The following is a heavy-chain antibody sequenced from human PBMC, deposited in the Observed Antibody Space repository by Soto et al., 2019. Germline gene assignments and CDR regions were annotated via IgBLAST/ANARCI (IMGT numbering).Heavy chain of an antibody. CDR2: IGSSGSTI. D-gene: IGHD6-19*01. Sequence: QVYLVESGRGLVKPGGSLRLSCEASVFTFSDYYMTWIRQAPGKGLEWVAHIGSSGSTINHADSVKGRFTISRDNAKNSLYLQMNSLRDDDTAVYYCARAGGSGWSLDFWGQGTLVTVSS. CDR3: ARAGGSGWSLDF. CDR1: VFTFSDYY. J-gene: IGHJ4*02. V-gene: IGHV3-11*01.